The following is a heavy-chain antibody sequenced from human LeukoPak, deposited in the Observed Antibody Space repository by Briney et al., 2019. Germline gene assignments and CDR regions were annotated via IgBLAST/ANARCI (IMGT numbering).Heavy chain of an antibody. D-gene: IGHD3-10*01. V-gene: IGHV4-4*08. CDR2: IYTSGST. CDR1: GDSISSYH. Sequence: PSETLSLTCTVSGDSISSYHWSWIRQPPGKGLEWIGRIYTSGSTNYNPSLKSRVTISVDTSKNQFSLKLSSVTAADTAVYYCAREIYYGSGSYWGLDYWGQGTLVTVSS. CDR3: AREIYYGSGSYWGLDY. J-gene: IGHJ4*02.